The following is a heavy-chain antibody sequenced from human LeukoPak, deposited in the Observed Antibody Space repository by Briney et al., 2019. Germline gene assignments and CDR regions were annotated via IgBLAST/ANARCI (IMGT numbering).Heavy chain of an antibody. CDR1: GYTFTSYA. V-gene: IGHV1-3*01. J-gene: IGHJ6*02. CDR2: INAGNGNT. Sequence: ASVKVSCKASGYTFTSYAMHWVRQAPGQRLEWMGWINAGNGNTKYSQKFQGRVTITGDTSASTAYMELSSLRSEDTAVYYCARGHSSSWRSPLDYYGMDVWGQGTTVTVSS. D-gene: IGHD6-13*01. CDR3: ARGHSSSWRSPLDYYGMDV.